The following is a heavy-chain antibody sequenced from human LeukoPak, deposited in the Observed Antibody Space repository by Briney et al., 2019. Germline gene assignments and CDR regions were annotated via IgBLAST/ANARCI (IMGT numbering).Heavy chain of an antibody. CDR3: VRDEWFGEYAY. V-gene: IGHV3-23*01. D-gene: IGHD3-10*01. CDR1: GFTFRSYG. CDR2: ISGSGGST. J-gene: IGHJ4*02. Sequence: GGTLRLSCAASGFTFRSYGMSWVRQAPGKGLEWVSAISGSGGSTYYADSVRGRFTISRDNSKNTLHLQLNSLRAEDTAVYYCVRDEWFGEYAYWGQGTLVTVSS.